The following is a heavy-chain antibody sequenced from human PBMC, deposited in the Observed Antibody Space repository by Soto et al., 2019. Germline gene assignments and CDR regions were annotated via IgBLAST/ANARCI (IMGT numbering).Heavy chain of an antibody. D-gene: IGHD3-10*01. V-gene: IGHV4-59*08. Sequence: SETLSLTCTVSGGSISSYYWSWIRQPPGKGLEWIGYIYYSGSTNYNPSLKSRVTISVDTSKNQLSLKLSSVTAADTAVFYCARQGGFGELYWFDPWGQGTLVTVSS. CDR2: IYYSGST. J-gene: IGHJ5*02. CDR3: ARQGGFGELYWFDP. CDR1: GGSISSYY.